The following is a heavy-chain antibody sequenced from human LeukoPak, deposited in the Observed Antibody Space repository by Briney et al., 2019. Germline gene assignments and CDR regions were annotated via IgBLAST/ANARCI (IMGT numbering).Heavy chain of an antibody. D-gene: IGHD3-22*01. V-gene: IGHV4-59*01. CDR1: VGSISGYY. Sequence: SETLSLTRTVYVGSISGYYWSWIRERPGEGLEWIGYSSNRGSTNNNPALKSRLTMSTDTSKNQFSLRLNSVTAADTAVYYCARAGSGYSFDNWGQGKLVTLSS. CDR2: SSNRGST. J-gene: IGHJ4*02. CDR3: ARAGSGYSFDN.